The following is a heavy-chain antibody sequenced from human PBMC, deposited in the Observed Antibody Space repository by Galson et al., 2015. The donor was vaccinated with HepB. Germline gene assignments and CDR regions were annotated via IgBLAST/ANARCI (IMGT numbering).Heavy chain of an antibody. CDR2: IYYSGST. Sequence: LSLTCTVSGGSISSSSYYWGWIRQPPGKGLEWIGSIYYSGSTYYNPSLKSRVTISVDTSKNQFSLKLSSVTAADTAVYYCARVWAVPYGYFDYWGQGTLVTVSS. CDR1: GGSISSSSYY. D-gene: IGHD3-10*01. CDR3: ARVWAVPYGYFDY. V-gene: IGHV4-39*07. J-gene: IGHJ4*02.